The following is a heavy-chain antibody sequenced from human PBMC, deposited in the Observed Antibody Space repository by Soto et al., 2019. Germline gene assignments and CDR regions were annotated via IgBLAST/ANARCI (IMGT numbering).Heavy chain of an antibody. D-gene: IGHD2-15*01. CDR2: INHSGST. V-gene: IGHV4-34*01. CDR1: GGSFSGYY. CDR3: ARTGPLVVVVAATGPRSELPGVGWFDP. Sequence: QVQLQQWGAGLLKPSKTLSLTCAVYGGSFSGYYWSWIRQPPGKGLEWIGEINHSGSTNYNPSLKSRVTISVDTSKNQFSLKLSSVTAADTAVYYCARTGPLVVVVAATGPRSELPGVGWFDPWGQGTLVTVSS. J-gene: IGHJ5*02.